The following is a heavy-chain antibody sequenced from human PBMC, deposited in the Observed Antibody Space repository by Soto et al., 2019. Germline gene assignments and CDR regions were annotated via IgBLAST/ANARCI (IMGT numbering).Heavy chain of an antibody. CDR1: GGYFNNRQTLNSYP. V-gene: IGHV1-69*06. CDR3: AKSWGGEIYYYSYAMDV. D-gene: IGHD3-16*01. CDR2: IIPLFGTT. Sequence: QVQVVQSGAEVKRPGSSVNVSCKASGGYFNNRQTLNSYPISWVRQAPGQGLEWMGGIIPLFGTTNYSQRFQGRVTITADKSTSTTYLELNNVTSAATAVYYCAKSWGGEIYYYSYAMDVWGQGTTVTVSS. J-gene: IGHJ6*02.